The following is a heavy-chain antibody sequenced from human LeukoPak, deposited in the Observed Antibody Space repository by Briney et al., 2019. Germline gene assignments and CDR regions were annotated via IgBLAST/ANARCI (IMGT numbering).Heavy chain of an antibody. D-gene: IGHD4-17*01. V-gene: IGHV4-59*01. J-gene: IGHJ5*02. CDR1: GGYISSYY. CDR2: IYYSGST. CDR3: ARGSHDYGDYGGWFDP. Sequence: SETLSLTCTVSGGYISSYYWSWIRQPPGKGLEWIGYIYYSGSTNYNPSLKSRVTISVDTSKNQFSLKLSSVTAADTAVYYCARGSHDYGDYGGWFDPWGQGTLVTVSS.